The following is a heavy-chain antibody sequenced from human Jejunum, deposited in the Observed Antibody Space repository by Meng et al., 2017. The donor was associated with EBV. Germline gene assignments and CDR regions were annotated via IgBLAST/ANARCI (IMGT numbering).Heavy chain of an antibody. CDR2: IYYSGNT. J-gene: IGHJ5*02. V-gene: IGHV4-39*07. CDR3: ARYSSSSGWLDP. Sequence: QVELQESGPGLVKSSETLSFTCTVSGGSISNNLYYWGWIRQPPGKGLEWIGTIYYSGNTYYSPSLKSRVTISVDTSKNQFSLQLNSVTAADTAVYYCARYSSSSGWLDPWGQGTLVTVSS. D-gene: IGHD6-19*01. CDR1: GGSISNNLYY.